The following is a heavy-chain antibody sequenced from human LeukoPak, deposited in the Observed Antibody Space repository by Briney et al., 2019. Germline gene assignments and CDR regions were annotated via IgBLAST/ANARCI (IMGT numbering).Heavy chain of an antibody. D-gene: IGHD3-3*02. CDR1: GGSISSSSYY. CDR3: AGYVLGYYYYMDV. CDR2: IYYSGST. Sequence: SETLSLTCTVSGGSISSSSYYWGWIRQPPGKGLEWIGRIYYSGSTYYNPSLKSRDTISLDTSKNQFSLKLSSVTAADTAVYYCAGYVLGYYYYMDVWGKGTTVTVSS. V-gene: IGHV4-39*01. J-gene: IGHJ6*03.